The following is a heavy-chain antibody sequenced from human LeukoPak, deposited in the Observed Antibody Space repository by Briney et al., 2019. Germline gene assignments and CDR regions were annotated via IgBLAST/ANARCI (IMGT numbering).Heavy chain of an antibody. D-gene: IGHD3-16*02. Sequence: GGSLRLSCAASGFTFSRYWMSWVRQAPGKGLEWVANIKEDGSDKYYVDSVKGRFTISRDNAKNSMYLQMNSLRAEDTAVYYCARGSYIWGSYRYGDAFDIWGQGTMVTVSS. CDR1: GFTFSRYW. CDR3: ARGSYIWGSYRYGDAFDI. J-gene: IGHJ3*02. V-gene: IGHV3-7*01. CDR2: IKEDGSDK.